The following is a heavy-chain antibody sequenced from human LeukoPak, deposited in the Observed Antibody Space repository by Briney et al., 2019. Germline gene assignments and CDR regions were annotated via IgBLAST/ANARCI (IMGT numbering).Heavy chain of an antibody. CDR2: IYYSGTT. D-gene: IGHD2/OR15-2a*01. CDR1: GGSITSNDHY. J-gene: IGHJ5*02. Sequence: SQTLSLICTVSGGSITSNDHYWSWIRQTPGQGLEWIGNIYYSGTTYYDPSLKSRVSISVDTSKSQFSLNLSSVTAADTAVYYCARYRCTTATCGFDPWGQGALVTVSS. CDR3: ARYRCTTATCGFDP. V-gene: IGHV4-30-4*01.